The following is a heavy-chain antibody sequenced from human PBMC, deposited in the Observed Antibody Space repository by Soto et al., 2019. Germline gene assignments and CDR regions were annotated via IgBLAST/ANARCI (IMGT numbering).Heavy chain of an antibody. D-gene: IGHD3-16*02. CDR2: IYPGDSDT. Sequence: PRESLKISCKGSGYSFTSYWIGWVRQMPGKGLEWMGIIYPGDSDTRYSPSFQGQVTISADKSISTAYLQWSSLKASDTAMYYCSTTSSIWGGYRPHYYYSYMDVWGKGTTVTVSS. V-gene: IGHV5-51*01. CDR1: GYSFTSYW. CDR3: STTSSIWGGYRPHYYYSYMDV. J-gene: IGHJ6*03.